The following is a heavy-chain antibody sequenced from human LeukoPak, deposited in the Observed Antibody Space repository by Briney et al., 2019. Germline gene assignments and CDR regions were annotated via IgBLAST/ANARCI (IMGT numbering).Heavy chain of an antibody. V-gene: IGHV4-34*01. J-gene: IGHJ4*02. CDR3: ARGACSSTSCYHYFDY. Sequence: SETLSLTCAVYGGSFSGYYWSWIRQPPGKGLEWIGEINHSGSTNYNPSLKSRVTISVDTSKNQFSLKLSSVTAADTAVYYCARGACSSTSCYHYFDYWGQGTLVTVSS. CDR1: GGSFSGYY. CDR2: INHSGST. D-gene: IGHD2-2*01.